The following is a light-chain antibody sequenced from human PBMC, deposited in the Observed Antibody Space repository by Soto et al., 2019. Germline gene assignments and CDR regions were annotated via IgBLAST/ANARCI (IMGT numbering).Light chain of an antibody. CDR3: SSYAGSNNLV. CDR2: EVS. J-gene: IGLJ2*01. Sequence: QSPLTQPPSASGSPGQSVTISCTGTSSDVGGYNYVSWYQQHPGKAPKLMIYEVSKRPSGVPDRFSGSKSGNTASLTVSGLQAEYEADYYCSSYAGSNNLVFGGGTELTVL. CDR1: SSDVGGYNY. V-gene: IGLV2-8*01.